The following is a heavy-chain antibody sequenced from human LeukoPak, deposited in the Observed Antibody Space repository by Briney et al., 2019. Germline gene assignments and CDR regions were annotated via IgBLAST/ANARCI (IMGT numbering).Heavy chain of an antibody. CDR2: ISSSSATYI. Sequence: GESLKISCKGSGYSFTSYWIGWVRQAPGKGLEWVSSISSSSATYIYYADSVKGRFTISRDNAKNSLYLQMNSLRAEDTAVYYCARDRQRLHCWGQGTLVIVSS. D-gene: IGHD2-15*01. V-gene: IGHV3-21*01. CDR1: GYSFTSYW. J-gene: IGHJ4*02. CDR3: ARDRQRLHC.